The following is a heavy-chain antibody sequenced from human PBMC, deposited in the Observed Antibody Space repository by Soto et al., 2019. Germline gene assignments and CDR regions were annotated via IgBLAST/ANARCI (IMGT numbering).Heavy chain of an antibody. CDR2: IYHSGST. V-gene: IGHV4-39*07. D-gene: IGHD5-18*01. J-gene: IGHJ4*02. CDR1: GGSISSGGYY. CDR3: AREGYNFGPFDY. Sequence: SETLSLTCTVPGGSISSGGYYWSWIRQHPGKGLEWIGEIYHSGSTNYNPSLKSRVTISVDKSKNQFSLKFNSVTAADTAVYYCAREGYNFGPFDYWGQGALVTVSS.